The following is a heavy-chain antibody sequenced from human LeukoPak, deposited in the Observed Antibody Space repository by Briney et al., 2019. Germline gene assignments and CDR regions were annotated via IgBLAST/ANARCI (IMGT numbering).Heavy chain of an antibody. CDR1: GYTFTGYY. CDR2: INPNSGGT. Sequence: GASVKVSCKASGYTFTGYYMHWVRQAPGQGLEWMGWINPNSGGTNYAQKFQGRVTMTRDTSISTAYMELSRLRSDDTAVYYCAGGIVVVPAAPFDPWGQGTLDTVSS. V-gene: IGHV1-2*02. D-gene: IGHD2-2*01. CDR3: AGGIVVVPAAPFDP. J-gene: IGHJ5*02.